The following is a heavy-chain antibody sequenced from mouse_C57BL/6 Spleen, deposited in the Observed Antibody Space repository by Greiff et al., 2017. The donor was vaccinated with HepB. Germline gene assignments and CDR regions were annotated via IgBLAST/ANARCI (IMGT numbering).Heavy chain of an antibody. V-gene: IGHV1-52*01. Sequence: QVQLQQSGAELVRPGSSVKLSCKASGYTFTSYWMHWVKQRPIQGLEWIGNIDPSDSETHYNQKFKDKATLTVDKSSSTAYMQLSSLTSEDSAVYYCARGDGNFYFDYWGQGTTLTVSS. CDR3: ARGDGNFYFDY. D-gene: IGHD2-1*01. J-gene: IGHJ2*01. CDR2: IDPSDSET. CDR1: GYTFTSYW.